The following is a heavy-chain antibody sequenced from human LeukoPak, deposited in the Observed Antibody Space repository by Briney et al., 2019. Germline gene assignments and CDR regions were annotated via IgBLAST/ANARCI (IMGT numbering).Heavy chain of an antibody. J-gene: IGHJ4*02. Sequence: PSETLSLTCTVSGGSISSYYWSWIRQPAGKGLEWIGRIYSGGSINYNPSLKSRVTMSVDSSNNQFSLKLSSVTAADTAVFYCARENTGSYREFDYWGQGTLVTVSS. V-gene: IGHV4-4*07. CDR1: GGSISSYY. CDR3: ARENTGSYREFDY. D-gene: IGHD1-26*01. CDR2: IYSGGSI.